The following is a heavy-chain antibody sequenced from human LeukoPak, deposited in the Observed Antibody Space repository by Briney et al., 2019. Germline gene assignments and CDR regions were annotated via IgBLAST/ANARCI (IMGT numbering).Heavy chain of an antibody. Sequence: GGSLRLSCVVSGFTFSSYWMHWVRQAPGKGLVWVSRLSPDGGTIDYPDSVRGRFTISRDNAKDTLYLQMNSLRVDDTAVYYCATAGQWRFDSWGLGTLVTVSS. V-gene: IGHV3-74*01. J-gene: IGHJ4*02. CDR2: LSPDGGTI. CDR3: ATAGQWRFDS. D-gene: IGHD6-19*01. CDR1: GFTFSSYW.